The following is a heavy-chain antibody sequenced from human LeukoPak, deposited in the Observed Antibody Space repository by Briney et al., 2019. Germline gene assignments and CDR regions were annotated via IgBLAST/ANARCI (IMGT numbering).Heavy chain of an antibody. V-gene: IGHV1-2*02. CDR3: ARVFGRQLPDS. J-gene: IGHJ4*02. CDR2: INPNSGGT. CDR1: GYTLTRYG. Sequence: ASVKVSCKASGYTLTRYGINWVRQAPGQGLEWMGWINPNSGGTNFAQKFQGRITMTRDTSISTAYMELSRLISDDTAVYYCARVFGRQLPDSWGQGTLVTVSS. D-gene: IGHD1-26*01.